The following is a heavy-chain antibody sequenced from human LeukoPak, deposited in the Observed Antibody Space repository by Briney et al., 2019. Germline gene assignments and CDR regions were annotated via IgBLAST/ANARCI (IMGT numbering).Heavy chain of an antibody. J-gene: IGHJ4*02. CDR2: VHYSGST. V-gene: IGHV4-59*01. CDR3: AFAPNTFYFDL. Sequence: SEALSLTCSVFGGSLSNYYWSWIRQAPGKRLEWIGYVHYSGSTNYNPSLKSRLTMSLDRSNSQFSLNLRTVTAADTAVYHCAFAPNTFYFDLWGQGTLVTVSS. D-gene: IGHD2/OR15-2a*01. CDR1: GGSLSNYY.